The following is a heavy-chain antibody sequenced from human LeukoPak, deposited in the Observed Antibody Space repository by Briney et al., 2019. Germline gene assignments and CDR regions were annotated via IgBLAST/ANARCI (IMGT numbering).Heavy chain of an antibody. CDR3: ARDPEDDLLAAFDI. CDR2: IYYSGRI. J-gene: IGHJ3*02. D-gene: IGHD3-9*01. CDR1: GGSIRSYY. V-gene: IGHV4-59*01. Sequence: SETLSLTCTVSGGSIRSYYWNWIRQTPGKGLEWIGHIYYSGRINYSPSLKSRVTISVDASKNQCSLKLTSVTAADTAVYYCARDPEDDLLAAFDIWGQGTMVTVSS.